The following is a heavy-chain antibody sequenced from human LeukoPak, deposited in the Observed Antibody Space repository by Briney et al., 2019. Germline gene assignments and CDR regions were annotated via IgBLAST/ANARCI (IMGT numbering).Heavy chain of an antibody. CDR1: GGSFSGYY. D-gene: IGHD2-15*01. J-gene: IGHJ4*02. CDR3: ARGPGLRYCSGGSCYAFDY. CDR2: INHSGST. V-gene: IGHV4-34*01. Sequence: PSETLSLTXAVYGGSFSGYYWSWIRQPPGKGLEWIGEINHSGSTNYNPSLKSRVTISVDTSKNQFSLKLSSVTAADTAVCYCARGPGLRYCSGGSCYAFDYWGQGTLVTVSS.